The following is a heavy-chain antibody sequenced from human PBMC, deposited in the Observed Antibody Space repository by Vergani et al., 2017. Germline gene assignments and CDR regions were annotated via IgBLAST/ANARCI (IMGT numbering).Heavy chain of an antibody. V-gene: IGHV2-5*04. CDR1: GFSLNTRGVS. CDR2: IYWNDDQ. Sequence: QITLKESGPTLVKPTQTLTLTCTFSGFSLNTRGVSVAWIRQPPGKALDCLALIYWNDDQHYSPSLNNRVTITKDTSKNQVVLTMTNMDYVDTGTYYCVYRKTGCGTTGCFYPFYCYYYLDVPGTGATVSVCS. D-gene: IGHD1-7*01. CDR3: VYRKTGCGTTGCFYPFYCYYYLDV. J-gene: IGHJ6*03.